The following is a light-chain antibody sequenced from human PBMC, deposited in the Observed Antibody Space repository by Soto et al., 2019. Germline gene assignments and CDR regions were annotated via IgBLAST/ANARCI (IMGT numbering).Light chain of an antibody. J-gene: IGKJ4*01. CDR3: QKLKNYPRALT. Sequence: DTQLTQSPSFLSASVGDRVTITCRASQAISNNLAWYQHNPGKPPKLLIYGASTLQSGVPSRFSGSGSGTEFTLTISRLQPEDFATYYCQKLKNYPRALTFRGGTKVEIE. CDR2: GAS. CDR1: QAISNN. V-gene: IGKV1-9*01.